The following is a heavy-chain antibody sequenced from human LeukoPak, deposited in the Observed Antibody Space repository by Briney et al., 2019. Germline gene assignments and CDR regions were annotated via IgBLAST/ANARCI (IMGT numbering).Heavy chain of an antibody. CDR3: ARGGGIVVVPAAYFDY. CDR2: IYHSGST. CDR1: GGSISSYS. V-gene: IGHV4-59*12. Sequence: PSETLSLTCTVSGGSISSYSWSWIRQPPGKGLEWIGYIYHSGSTYYNPSLKSRVTISVDRSKNQFSLKLSSVTAADTAVYYCARGGGIVVVPAAYFDYWGQGTLVTVSS. D-gene: IGHD2-2*01. J-gene: IGHJ4*02.